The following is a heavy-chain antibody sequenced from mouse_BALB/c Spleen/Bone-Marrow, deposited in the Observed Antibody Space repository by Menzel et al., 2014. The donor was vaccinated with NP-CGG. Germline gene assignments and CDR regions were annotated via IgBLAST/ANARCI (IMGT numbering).Heavy chain of an antibody. CDR2: IDPFNGGT. J-gene: IGHJ3*01. Sequence: LVESGPELMKPGASAKISCKASGYSFTSYYMHWVKQSHGKSLEWIGYIDPFNGGTSYNQKFKGKATLTVDKSSSTAYMHLSSLTSEDSAVYYCAGSTMISAWFAYWGQGTLVTVSA. D-gene: IGHD2-4*01. CDR1: GYSFTSYY. V-gene: IGHV1S135*01. CDR3: AGSTMISAWFAY.